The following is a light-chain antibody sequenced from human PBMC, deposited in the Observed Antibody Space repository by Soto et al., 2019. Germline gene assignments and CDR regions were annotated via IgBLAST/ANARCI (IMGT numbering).Light chain of an antibody. CDR2: DVS. CDR3: SSYTSSTTVV. J-gene: IGLJ2*01. V-gene: IGLV2-14*03. Sequence: QSALTQPASVSGSPGQSITISCTGTSSDVGGYNYVSWYQQHSGKAPKLMIYDVSYRPSGVSNRFSGSKSGNTASLTISGLKAEDEDDYYCSSYTSSTTVVFGGGTKLTVL. CDR1: SSDVGGYNY.